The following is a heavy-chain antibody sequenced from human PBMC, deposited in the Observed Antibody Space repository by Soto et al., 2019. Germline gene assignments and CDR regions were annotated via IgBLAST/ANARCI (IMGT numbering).Heavy chain of an antibody. CDR3: ARDAIVATAMMWWEYYYYYGMDV. V-gene: IGHV3-30-3*01. J-gene: IGHJ6*01. CDR2: ISYDGSNK. D-gene: IGHD5-12*01. Sequence: QVQLVESGGGVVQPGRSLRLSCAASGFTFSSYAMHWVRQAPGKGLEWVAVISYDGSNKYYADSVKGRFTISRDNSKNTLYLQMNSLRAEDTAVYYCARDAIVATAMMWWEYYYYYGMDVW. CDR1: GFTFSSYA.